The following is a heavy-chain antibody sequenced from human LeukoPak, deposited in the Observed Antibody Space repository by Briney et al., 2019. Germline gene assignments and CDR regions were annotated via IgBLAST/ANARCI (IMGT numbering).Heavy chain of an antibody. CDR1: GFTFSSYW. Sequence: GGSLRLSCAAFGFTFSSYWMHWVRQAPGKGLVLVSRIKTDGSSTDYADSVKGRFTISRDNAKNTMYLQMNSLRAEDTAVYYCARGVSGTGPDIWGLGTMVTVSS. V-gene: IGHV3-74*01. CDR2: IKTDGSST. J-gene: IGHJ3*02. D-gene: IGHD5/OR15-5a*01. CDR3: ARGVSGTGPDI.